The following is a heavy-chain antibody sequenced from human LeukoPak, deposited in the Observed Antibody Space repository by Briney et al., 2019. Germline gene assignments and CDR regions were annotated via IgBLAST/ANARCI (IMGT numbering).Heavy chain of an antibody. D-gene: IGHD4-17*01. J-gene: IGHJ4*02. V-gene: IGHV3-21*01. CDR3: ARRPYGDS. CDR2: ISSSSNYI. CDR1: GFTFSSYS. Sequence: PGGSLRLSCVASGFTFSSYSLNWVRQAPGEGLEWVSSISSSSNYIYYADSVKGRFTISRDNAKNSLYLQMNSLRAEDTAVYYCARRPYGDSWGQGTLVTVSS.